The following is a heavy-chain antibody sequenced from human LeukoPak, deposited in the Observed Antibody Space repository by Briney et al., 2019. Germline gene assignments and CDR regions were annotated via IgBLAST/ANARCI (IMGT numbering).Heavy chain of an antibody. CDR2: ISAYNGDT. D-gene: IGHD1-1*01. CDR1: GYSFTSHG. V-gene: IGHV1-18*01. Sequence: VASVKVSCKASGYSFTSHGISWVRQAPGQGLEWMGWISAYNGDTNYAQKFQGRVTMTTDTSTITAYMEMRSLGSDDTAVYFCARGRPESPFDPWGQGTLVTVSS. J-gene: IGHJ5*02. CDR3: ARGRPESPFDP.